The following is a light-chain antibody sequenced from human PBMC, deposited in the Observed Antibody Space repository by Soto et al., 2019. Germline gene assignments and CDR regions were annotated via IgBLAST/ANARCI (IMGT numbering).Light chain of an antibody. V-gene: IGKV3-20*01. CDR1: QSVSSSY. CDR2: GAS. Sequence: EIVLTQYKGTLSLSLGERATLSCRASQSVSSSYLAWYQQKPGQAPRLLMYGASSRATGIPDRFSGSGSGTDFTLTISRLEPEDFALYYCQQSASSSIPFAQGTRLAI. CDR3: QQSASSSIP. J-gene: IGKJ5*01.